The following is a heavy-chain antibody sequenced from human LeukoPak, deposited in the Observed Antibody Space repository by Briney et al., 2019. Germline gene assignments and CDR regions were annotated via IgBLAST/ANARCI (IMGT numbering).Heavy chain of an antibody. D-gene: IGHD3-10*01. J-gene: IGHJ6*03. CDR1: GGSFSGYY. Sequence: PSETLSLTCDVYGGSFSGYYWSWIRQPPGKGLEWIGEINHSGSTNYNPSLKSRVTISVDTSKNQFTLKLSSVTAADTAVYYCARGRSGSYRYYYYYYMDVWGKGTTVTISS. CDR3: ARGRSGSYRYYYYYYMDV. CDR2: INHSGST. V-gene: IGHV4-34*01.